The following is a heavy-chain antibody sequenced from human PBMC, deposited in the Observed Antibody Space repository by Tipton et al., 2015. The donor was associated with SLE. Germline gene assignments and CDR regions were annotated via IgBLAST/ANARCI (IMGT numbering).Heavy chain of an antibody. Sequence: TLSLTCAVYGGSFSGYYWSWIRQPPGKGLEWIGEINHSGSTNYNPSLKSRVTMSVDSSKNQFSLNMNSLTAADTAVYFCARHGDQLGIYWYFDLWGRGTLVTVSS. D-gene: IGHD7-27*01. CDR3: ARHGDQLGIYWYFDL. CDR2: INHSGST. V-gene: IGHV4-34*01. J-gene: IGHJ2*01. CDR1: GGSFSGYY.